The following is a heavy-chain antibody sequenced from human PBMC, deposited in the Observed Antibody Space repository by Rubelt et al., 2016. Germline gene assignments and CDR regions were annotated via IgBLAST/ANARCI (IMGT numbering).Heavy chain of an antibody. CDR1: GFTFSSYS. CDR2: ISSSSSTI. Sequence: EVQLVESGGGLVQPGGSLRLSCAASGFTFSSYSMNWVRQAPGKGLEWVSYISSSSSTIYYADSVKGRFTISRDNAKNSLYLQMNSLRAEDTAVYYCAIFNAVGAFDYWGQGTLVTVSS. J-gene: IGHJ4*02. D-gene: IGHD1-26*01. V-gene: IGHV3-48*04. CDR3: AIFNAVGAFDY.